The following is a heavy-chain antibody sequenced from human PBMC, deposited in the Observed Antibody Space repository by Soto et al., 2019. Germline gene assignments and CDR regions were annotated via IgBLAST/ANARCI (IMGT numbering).Heavy chain of an antibody. CDR1: GDSFNDYY. J-gene: IGHJ6*03. V-gene: IGHV1-2*04. CDR3: ARESGGATATLDYYYFYMDV. D-gene: IGHD5-12*01. Sequence: QVQLVQSGAEVRKPGASVTVSCRSSGDSFNDYYIHWVRHAPGQGFEWMGWINPNGGVTKYAQKFQGWVSMTRDTSIRTVYMQLTRLRSDDTAVYHCARESGGATATLDYYYFYMDVWGTGTTVTVSS. CDR2: INPNGGVT.